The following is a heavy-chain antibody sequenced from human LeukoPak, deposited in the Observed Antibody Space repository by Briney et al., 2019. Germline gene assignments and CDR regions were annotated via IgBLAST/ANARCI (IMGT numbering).Heavy chain of an antibody. CDR1: GFTFSSYS. V-gene: IGHV3-48*02. D-gene: IGHD3-22*01. Sequence: PGGPLRLSCAASGFTFSSYSMNWVRQAPGKGLEWVSYIITVGTHIYYADSVKGRFTISRDNAKNSLYLQMNSRRDEDTAVYYCASVYYDSSGYYYYYYFCMDVWGQGTTVSVSS. CDR3: ASVYYDSSGYYYYYYFCMDV. J-gene: IGHJ6*02. CDR2: IITVGTHI.